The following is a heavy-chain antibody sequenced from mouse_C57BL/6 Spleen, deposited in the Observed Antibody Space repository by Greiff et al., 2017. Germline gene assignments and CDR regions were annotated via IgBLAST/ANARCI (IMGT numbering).Heavy chain of an antibody. CDR3: ARSPDYECAMDY. Sequence: VKLVESGPELVKPGASVKISCKASGYAFSSSWMNWVKQRPGKGLEWIGRIYPGDGDTNYNGKFKGKATLTADKSSITAYMQLSSLTSEDSAVYFCARSPDYECAMDYGGKGTSVTVSS. CDR1: GYAFSSSW. CDR2: IYPGDGDT. D-gene: IGHD2-4*01. V-gene: IGHV1-82*01. J-gene: IGHJ4*01.